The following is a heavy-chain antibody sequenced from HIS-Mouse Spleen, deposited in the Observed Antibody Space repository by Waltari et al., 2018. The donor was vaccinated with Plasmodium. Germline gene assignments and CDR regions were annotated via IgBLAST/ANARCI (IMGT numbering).Heavy chain of an antibody. CDR1: GFTFSSYG. Sequence: QVQLVESGGGVVQPGRSLRRSCAASGFTFSSYGMPWVRQAPGKGLELVAVISYDGSNKYYADSVKGLFTISRDNSKNTLYLQMNSLRAEDTAVYYCAKILSYSSSPEDYWGQGTLVTVSS. J-gene: IGHJ4*02. CDR3: AKILSYSSSPEDY. V-gene: IGHV3-30*18. D-gene: IGHD6-6*01. CDR2: ISYDGSNK.